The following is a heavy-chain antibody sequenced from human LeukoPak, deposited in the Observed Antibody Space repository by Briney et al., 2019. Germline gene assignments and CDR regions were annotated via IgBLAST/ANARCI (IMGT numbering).Heavy chain of an antibody. CDR1: GGSINSRSYY. V-gene: IGHV4-39*01. Sequence: SETLSLTCIVSGGSINSRSYYWGWIRQPPGKGLEWIGTIYYSGGTYYNPSLKSRVTISADMSQNQFSLKLNSVTAADTAVYYCGIQPLYSSDHYYSYGMDVWGQGTTVTVSS. CDR3: GIQPLYSSDHYYSYGMDV. D-gene: IGHD6-25*01. J-gene: IGHJ6*02. CDR2: IYYSGGT.